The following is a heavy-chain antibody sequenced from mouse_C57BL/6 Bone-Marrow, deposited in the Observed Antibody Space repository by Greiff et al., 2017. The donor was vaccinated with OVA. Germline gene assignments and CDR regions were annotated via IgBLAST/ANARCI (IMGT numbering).Heavy chain of an antibody. J-gene: IGHJ4*01. V-gene: IGHV1-55*01. CDR2: IYPGSGST. CDR3: ARGGYSYAMDY. Sequence: QVQLQQPGAELVKPGASVKMSCKASGYTFTRYWITWVKQRPGQGLAWIGDIYPGSGSTNYNEKFKSKATLTVDTSSSTAYMQLSSLTSEDSAVYYCARGGYSYAMDYWGQGTSVTVSS. CDR1: GYTFTRYW. D-gene: IGHD2-3*01.